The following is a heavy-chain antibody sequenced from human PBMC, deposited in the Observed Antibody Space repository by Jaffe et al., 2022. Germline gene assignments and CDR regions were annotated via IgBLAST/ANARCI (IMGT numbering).Heavy chain of an antibody. J-gene: IGHJ4*02. Sequence: EVHLLESGGGLVQPGGSLRLSCAASGFTFNNYAMSWVRQAPGKGLEWVSVINGTGTVTQYADSVKGRFTISRDNSKNTVYLQMNSLRTEDTAVYYCAKCGGTCITNYFHYWGQGTLVTVSS. CDR2: INGTGTVT. CDR3: AKCGGTCITNYFHY. V-gene: IGHV3-23*01. CDR1: GFTFNNYA. D-gene: IGHD2-15*01.